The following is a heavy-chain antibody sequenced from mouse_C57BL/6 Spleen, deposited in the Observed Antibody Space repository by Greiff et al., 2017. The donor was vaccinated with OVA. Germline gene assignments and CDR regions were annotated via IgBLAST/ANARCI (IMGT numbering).Heavy chain of an antibody. CDR1: GFTFSDYY. CDR2: INYDGSST. CDR3: ARDSSYGYFDV. V-gene: IGHV5-16*01. Sequence: EVKLMESEGGLVQPGSSMKLSCTASGFTFSDYYMAWVRQVPEKGLEWVANINYDGSSTYYLDSLKSRFIISRDNAKNILYLQMSSLKSEDTATDYCARDSSYGYFDVWGTGTTVTVSS. D-gene: IGHD1-1*01. J-gene: IGHJ1*03.